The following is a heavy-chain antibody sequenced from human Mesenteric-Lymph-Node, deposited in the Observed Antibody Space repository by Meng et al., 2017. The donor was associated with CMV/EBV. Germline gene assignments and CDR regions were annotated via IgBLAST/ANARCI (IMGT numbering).Heavy chain of an antibody. V-gene: IGHV3-66*01. Sequence: GESLKISCAASGFTVSSNYMSWVRQAPGKGLEWVSVIYSGGSTYYADSGKGRFTISRDNAKNTLYLQMDSLRAEDTAVYYCAREGYSYYYYGMDVWGQGTTVTVSS. CDR1: GFTVSSNY. CDR2: IYSGGST. J-gene: IGHJ6*02. CDR3: AREGYSYYYYGMDV. D-gene: IGHD3-22*01.